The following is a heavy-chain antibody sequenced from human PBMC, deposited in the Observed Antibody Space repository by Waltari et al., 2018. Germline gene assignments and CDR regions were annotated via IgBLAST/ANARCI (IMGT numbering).Heavy chain of an antibody. CDR2: VNSDGSTT. CDR1: GFTFRSYW. Sequence: EVQLVESGGGLVQPGGSLRLSCAASGFTFRSYWMSWVRQAPGKGLVWVSRVNSDGSTTTYADSVRGRFTISRDNAKNTLYLQMNSLRVEDTAVYYCARVGSWYLDSRDHFDNWGQGTLVTVSS. V-gene: IGHV3-74*01. CDR3: ARVGSWYLDSRDHFDN. J-gene: IGHJ4*02. D-gene: IGHD6-13*01.